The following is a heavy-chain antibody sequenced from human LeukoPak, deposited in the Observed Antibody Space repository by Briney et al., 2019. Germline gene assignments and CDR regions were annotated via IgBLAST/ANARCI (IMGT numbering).Heavy chain of an antibody. CDR2: IYYSGST. V-gene: IGHV4-59*01. D-gene: IGHD1-20*01. J-gene: IGHJ4*02. CDR3: ARTYNWNDEFDY. CDR1: GGSISSYY. Sequence: SETLCLTCTVSGGSISSYYWSWIRQPPGKVLERIGYIYYSGSTNYNPSLKSRVTISVDTSKNQFSLKLSTVTAADTAVYYCARTYNWNDEFDYWGQGTLVTVSS.